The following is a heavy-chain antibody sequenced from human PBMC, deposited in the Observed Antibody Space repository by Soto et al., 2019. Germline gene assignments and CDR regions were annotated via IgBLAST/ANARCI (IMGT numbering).Heavy chain of an antibody. CDR1: GFTFSDYY. CDR2: ISSTSRHT. V-gene: IGHV3-11*06. Sequence: QVHLVESGGGLVKPGGSLRLSCAASGFTFSDYYVTWIRLAPGKGLEWLSYISSTSRHTDYADSVKGRFTISRDNANNSIYLQMDSLRVDDTAVYFCARAASAAGSRYFDYWGQGALVTVSS. J-gene: IGHJ4*02. CDR3: ARAASAAGSRYFDY. D-gene: IGHD6-13*01.